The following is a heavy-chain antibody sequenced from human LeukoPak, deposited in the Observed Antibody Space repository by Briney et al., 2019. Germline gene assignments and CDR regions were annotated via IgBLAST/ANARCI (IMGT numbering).Heavy chain of an antibody. D-gene: IGHD3-10*01. V-gene: IGHV4-59*12. CDR2: IYYSGST. CDR3: AGASYHYGPGSYYPHYYFDY. Sequence: SETLSLTCTVSGVSISSYYWSWIRQPPGKGLEWIGYIYYSGSTNYNPSLKSRVTISVDTSKNQFSLKLSSVTAADTAVYYCAGASYHYGPGSYYPHYYFDYWGQGPLVTVSS. CDR1: GVSISSYY. J-gene: IGHJ4*02.